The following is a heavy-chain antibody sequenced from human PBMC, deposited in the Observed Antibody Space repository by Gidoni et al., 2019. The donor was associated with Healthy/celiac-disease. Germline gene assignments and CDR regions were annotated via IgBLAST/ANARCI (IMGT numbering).Heavy chain of an antibody. Sequence: YYWSWIRQPPGKGLEWIGYIYYSGSTNYNPSLKSRVTISVDTSKNQFSLKLSSVTAADTAVYYCARHAHSSSWYPYYYYGMDVWGQGTTVTVSS. J-gene: IGHJ6*02. D-gene: IGHD6-13*01. V-gene: IGHV4-59*08. CDR3: ARHAHSSSWYPYYYYGMDV. CDR2: IYYSGST. CDR1: YY.